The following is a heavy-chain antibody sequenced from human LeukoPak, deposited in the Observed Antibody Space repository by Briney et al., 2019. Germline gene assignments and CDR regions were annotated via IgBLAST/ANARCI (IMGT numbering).Heavy chain of an antibody. J-gene: IGHJ3*02. CDR1: GFTFSKYG. V-gene: IGHV3-30*03. CDR3: ARDQWSSGWLEPNAFDI. CDR2: ISYDGSNQ. D-gene: IGHD6-19*01. Sequence: GGSLRLSCAASGFTFSKYGMHWIRQAPGKGLEWVAGISYDGSNQDYVDSVKGRFTISRDNAKNSLYLQMNSLRAEDTAVYYCARDQWSSGWLEPNAFDIWGQGTMVTVSS.